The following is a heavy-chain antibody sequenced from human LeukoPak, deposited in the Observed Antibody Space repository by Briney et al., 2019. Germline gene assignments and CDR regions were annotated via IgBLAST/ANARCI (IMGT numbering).Heavy chain of an antibody. CDR3: VRHEEDSSGWYGLGY. CDR2: IYNSGRT. CDR1: GGSISSDY. V-gene: IGHV4-59*08. J-gene: IGHJ4*02. Sequence: SETLSLTCTVSGGSISSDYWSWVRQPPGKRLEWIGHIYNSGRTNYNPSLKSRVTMSVDTSKNHFSLKLSSVTAADTALYYCVRHEEDSSGWYGLGYWGQGTLVTVSS. D-gene: IGHD6-13*01.